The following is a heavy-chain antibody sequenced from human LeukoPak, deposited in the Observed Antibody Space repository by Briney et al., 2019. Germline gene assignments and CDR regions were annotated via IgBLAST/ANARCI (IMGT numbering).Heavy chain of an antibody. Sequence: GGSLRLSCAASGFTFSSYAMSWVRQAPGKGLEWVSAISGSGGSTYYADSVKGRFTISRDNSKNTLYLQMNSLRAEDTAVYYCAKEGVTTVTPGINYWYFDLWGRGTLVTVSS. D-gene: IGHD4-17*01. V-gene: IGHV3-23*01. J-gene: IGHJ2*01. CDR2: ISGSGGST. CDR3: AKEGVTTVTPGINYWYFDL. CDR1: GFTFSSYA.